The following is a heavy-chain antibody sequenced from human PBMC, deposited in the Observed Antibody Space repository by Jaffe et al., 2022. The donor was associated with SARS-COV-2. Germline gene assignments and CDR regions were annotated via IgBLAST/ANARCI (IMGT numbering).Heavy chain of an antibody. CDR3: AITYYYDSSGYLGYFDY. J-gene: IGHJ4*02. CDR1: GFSFDDYA. D-gene: IGHD3-22*01. Sequence: EVQLVESGGGLVQPGRSLRLSCAASGFSFDDYAMHWVRQAPGKGLEWVSGISWNSGRMGYAESVKGRFTISRDNAKKSLYLQMNSLRAEDTALYYCAITYYYDSSGYLGYFDYWGQGTLVTVSS. CDR2: ISWNSGRM. V-gene: IGHV3-9*01.